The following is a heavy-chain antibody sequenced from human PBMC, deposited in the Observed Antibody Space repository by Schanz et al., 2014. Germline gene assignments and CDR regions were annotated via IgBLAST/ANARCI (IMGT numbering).Heavy chain of an antibody. CDR1: GYTLSAYS. D-gene: IGHD5-12*01. J-gene: IGHJ6*02. CDR3: ARDLTVDTGYVVHYYYYGMDV. CDR2: VNPSVRGT. V-gene: IGHV1-46*01. Sequence: QVQLVQSGTQVKKPGASVKVSCKASGYTLSAYSLHWVRQAPGQGLEWMGIVNPSVRGTHFAREFQGRVTVTSDTSTSTAYMELTSLRSEDTAVYFCARDLTVDTGYVVHYYYYGMDVWGQGTTXTVSS.